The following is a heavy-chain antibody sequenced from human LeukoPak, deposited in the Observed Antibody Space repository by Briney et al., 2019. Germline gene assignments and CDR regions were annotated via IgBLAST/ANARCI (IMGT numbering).Heavy chain of an antibody. CDR1: GFTFSSYS. CDR2: ISSSSSYI. CDR3: AKDLGYDYVWGEGNLYDY. V-gene: IGHV3-21*04. Sequence: GGSLRLSCEVSGFTFSSYSMTWVRQAPGKGLEWVSSISSSSSYIYYADSVKGRFTISRDNSKNTLYLQMNSLRVEDTAVYYCAKDLGYDYVWGEGNLYDYWGQGILVTVSS. J-gene: IGHJ4*02. D-gene: IGHD3-16*01.